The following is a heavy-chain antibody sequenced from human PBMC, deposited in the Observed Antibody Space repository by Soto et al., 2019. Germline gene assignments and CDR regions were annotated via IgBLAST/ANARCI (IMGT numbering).Heavy chain of an antibody. V-gene: IGHV3-23*01. J-gene: IGHJ4*02. D-gene: IGHD5-12*01. Sequence: EVQLLESGGGLVQPGGSLRLSCAASGFTFSSYAMSWVRQAPGKGLEWVSAISGSGGSTYYADSVKGRFTISRDNSKNPLYLQMNSLRAEDTAVYYCAKDRDSGYDTFDYWGQGTLVTVSS. CDR2: ISGSGGST. CDR1: GFTFSSYA. CDR3: AKDRDSGYDTFDY.